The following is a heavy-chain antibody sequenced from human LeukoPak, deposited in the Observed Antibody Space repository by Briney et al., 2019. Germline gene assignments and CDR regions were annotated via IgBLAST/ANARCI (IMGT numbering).Heavy chain of an antibody. CDR2: ISGAGSGT. J-gene: IGHJ4*02. Sequence: GGSLRLSCAASGFSFTTHVMNWVRQAPGKGLEWVSAISGAGSGTDYAGSVKGRFTISRDNSKNTLYVQMNGLRAEDTAVYYCARASGKAFDYWGQGTLVTVSS. CDR3: ARASGKAFDY. D-gene: IGHD1-26*01. CDR1: GFSFTTHV. V-gene: IGHV3-23*01.